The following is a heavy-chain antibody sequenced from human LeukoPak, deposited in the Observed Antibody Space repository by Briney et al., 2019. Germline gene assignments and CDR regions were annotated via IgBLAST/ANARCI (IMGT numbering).Heavy chain of an antibody. CDR2: ISYDGSNK. CDR1: GFTFSSYA. D-gene: IGHD3-3*01. V-gene: IGHV3-30*01. Sequence: PGRSLRLSCAASGFTFSSYAMHWVRQAPGKGLEWVAVISYDGSNKYYADSVKGRFTISRDNSKNTLYLQMNSLRAEDTAVYYCASLGHITIFGLGRWGQGTLVTVSS. CDR3: ASLGHITIFGLGR. J-gene: IGHJ4*02.